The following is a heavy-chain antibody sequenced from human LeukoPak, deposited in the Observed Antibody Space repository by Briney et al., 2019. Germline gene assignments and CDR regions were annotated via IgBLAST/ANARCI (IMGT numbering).Heavy chain of an antibody. V-gene: IGHV3-66*01. CDR3: ARVREFSPGYYDFWSGYYLDY. Sequence: GGSLRLSCAASGFTVSSNYMSWVRQAPGKGLEWVSVIYSDSGGSTYYADSVKGRFTMSRDNSKNTLYLHMNSLRAEDTAVYYCARVREFSPGYYDFWSGYYLDYWGQGTLVTVSS. D-gene: IGHD3-3*01. CDR2: IYSDSGGST. J-gene: IGHJ4*02. CDR1: GFTVSSNY.